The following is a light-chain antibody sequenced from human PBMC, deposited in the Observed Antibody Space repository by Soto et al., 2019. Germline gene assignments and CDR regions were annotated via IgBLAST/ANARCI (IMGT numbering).Light chain of an antibody. J-gene: IGKJ5*01. CDR1: QSVNRN. V-gene: IGKV3-15*01. CDR3: QQYNSWTSIT. CDR2: AAS. Sequence: EILLTQSPATLSVSPGERATLSCRSSQSVNRNLGWYQQKPGQPPILLIFAASTRAPGIPARFSGSGSGTEFTLTISGLQSDDVAVYYCQQYNSWTSITLGQGTRLEVK.